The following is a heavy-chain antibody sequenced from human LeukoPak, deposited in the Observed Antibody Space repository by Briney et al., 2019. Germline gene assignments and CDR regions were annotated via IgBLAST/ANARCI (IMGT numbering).Heavy chain of an antibody. CDR1: GFTFSSYS. J-gene: IGHJ4*02. D-gene: IGHD6-13*01. CDR2: ISSSSSYL. V-gene: IGHV3-21*01. CDR3: ASRGIAAAGTWHDY. Sequence: GGSLRLSCAASGFTFSSYSMNWVRQAPGKGLEWVSSISSSSSYLYYADSARGRFTISRDNAKNSLYLQMNSLRAEDTAVYYCASRGIAAAGTWHDYWGQGTLVTVSS.